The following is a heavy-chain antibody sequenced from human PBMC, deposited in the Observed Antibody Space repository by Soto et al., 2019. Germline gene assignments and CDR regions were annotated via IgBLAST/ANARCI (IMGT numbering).Heavy chain of an antibody. Sequence: QVQLVQSGAEVKKPGASVKVSCKASGYTFTSYDINWVRQATGQGLEWMGWMNPNSGNTGYAQKFQGRVTMTRDTSISKAYMELSSLRSEDTAVYYCARALGIAVAGRSWFDPWGQGTLVTVSS. D-gene: IGHD6-19*01. J-gene: IGHJ5*02. V-gene: IGHV1-8*01. CDR2: MNPNSGNT. CDR3: ARALGIAVAGRSWFDP. CDR1: GYTFTSYD.